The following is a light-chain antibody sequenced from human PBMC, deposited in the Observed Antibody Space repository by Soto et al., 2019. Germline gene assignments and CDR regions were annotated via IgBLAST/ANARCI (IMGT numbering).Light chain of an antibody. CDR1: QSISSSN. CDR2: GAY. V-gene: IGKV3-20*01. J-gene: IGKJ1*01. CDR3: HQYGRSPDWNRWT. Sequence: EIVLTQSPGTLSLSPGERATLSCRASQSISSSNLAWYQQKPGQAPRLLLYGAYNRAAGIPDRFSGSGSGTDFALTISRMEPEDFVEYYGHQYGRSPDWNRWTFGQGTKVEVK.